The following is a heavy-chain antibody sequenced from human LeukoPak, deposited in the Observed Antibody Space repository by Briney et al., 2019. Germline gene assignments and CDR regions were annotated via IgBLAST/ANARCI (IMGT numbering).Heavy chain of an antibody. CDR2: IYSGGST. Sequence: PGGSLGLSCEASGFTVSSNYMSWVRQAPGKGLEWVSVIYSGGSTYYADSVKGRFTISRDNSKNTLYLQMNSLRAEDTAVYYCARGRLGAVAAWYGMDVWGQGTTVTVSS. V-gene: IGHV3-66*01. J-gene: IGHJ6*02. CDR1: GFTVSSNY. D-gene: IGHD6-19*01. CDR3: ARGRLGAVAAWYGMDV.